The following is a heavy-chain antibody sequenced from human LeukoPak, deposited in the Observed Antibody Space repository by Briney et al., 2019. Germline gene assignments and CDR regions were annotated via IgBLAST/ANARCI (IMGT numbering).Heavy chain of an antibody. V-gene: IGHV3-7*01. CDR3: ARNYGGYYGSWSKENYYYYMDV. J-gene: IGHJ6*03. D-gene: IGHD3-10*01. CDR2: IKQDGSEE. Sequence: GGSLRLSCVASGFPFTPNAMTWVRQAPAKGQEWVPNIKQDGSEEDYVDSAKGRLTISRDNAKNSRFLEMSSVRVDDTAVYYCARNYGGYYGSWSKENYYYYMDVWGKGTTVTVSS. CDR1: GFPFTPNA.